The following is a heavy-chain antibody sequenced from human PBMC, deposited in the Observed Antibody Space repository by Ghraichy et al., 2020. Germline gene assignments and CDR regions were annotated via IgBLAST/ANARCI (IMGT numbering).Heavy chain of an antibody. CDR1: GFTFSSYS. J-gene: IGHJ3*02. CDR3: AREAMGDAFDI. V-gene: IGHV3-21*01. CDR2: ISSSSSYI. Sequence: LSLTCAASGFTFSSYSMNWVRQAPGKGLEWVSSISSSSSYIYYADSVKGRFTISRDNAKNSLYLQMNSLRAEDTAVYYCAREAMGDAFDIWGQGTMVTVSS. D-gene: IGHD5-18*01.